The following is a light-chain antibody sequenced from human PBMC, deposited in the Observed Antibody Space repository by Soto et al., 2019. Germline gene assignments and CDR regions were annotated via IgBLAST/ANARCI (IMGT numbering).Light chain of an antibody. CDR2: YDD. CDR1: TSNIGKNT. CDR3: GAWDGSLNGWV. J-gene: IGLJ3*02. V-gene: IGLV1-36*01. Sequence: QSVLTQPPSVSEGPGQRVTISCSGSTSNIGKNTVNWYQQLPGEAPKLFIYYDDLLASGVSDRFSGSKSGTSASLAISGLQSEDEADYYCGAWDGSLNGWVFGGGTKLTVL.